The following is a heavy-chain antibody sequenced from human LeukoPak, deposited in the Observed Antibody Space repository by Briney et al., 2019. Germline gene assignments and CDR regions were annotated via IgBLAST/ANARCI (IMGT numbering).Heavy chain of an antibody. CDR2: INHSGST. Sequence: KPSETLSLTCTVSGGSISSYYWSWIRQPPGKGLEWIGEINHSGSTNYNPSLKSRVTISVDTSKNQFSLKLSSVTAADTAVYYCASFRFRGYQARGYYYYMDVWGKGTTVTVSS. V-gene: IGHV4-34*01. CDR1: GGSISSYY. CDR3: ASFRFRGYQARGYYYYMDV. J-gene: IGHJ6*03. D-gene: IGHD3-22*01.